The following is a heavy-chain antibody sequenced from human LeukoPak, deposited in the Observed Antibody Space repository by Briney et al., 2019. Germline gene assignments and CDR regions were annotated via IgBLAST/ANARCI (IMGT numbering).Heavy chain of an antibody. CDR3: ARHRNFGANFAIDY. CDR2: VTNSGNTT. Sequence: GGSLRLSYAASGFAFSDFAMSWVRQAPGKGLEWVSAVTNSGNTTYYADSVKGRFTISKDNSKSTLHLQLNSLRAEDTAIYFCARHRNFGANFAIDYWGQGTLVTVSS. CDR1: GFAFSDFA. J-gene: IGHJ4*02. V-gene: IGHV3-23*01. D-gene: IGHD4/OR15-4a*01.